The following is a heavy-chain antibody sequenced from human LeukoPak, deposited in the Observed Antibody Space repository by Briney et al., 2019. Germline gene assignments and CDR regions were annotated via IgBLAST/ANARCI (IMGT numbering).Heavy chain of an antibody. D-gene: IGHD2-15*01. Sequence: SETLSLTCAVYGGSFSGYYWSWIRQPPGKVLEWIGEINHSGSTNYNPSLKSRVTISVDTSKNQFSLKLSSVTAADTAVYYCARGAPLGYCSGGSCRSRRNWFDPWGQGTLVTVSS. V-gene: IGHV4-34*01. CDR2: INHSGST. CDR1: GGSFSGYY. J-gene: IGHJ5*02. CDR3: ARGAPLGYCSGGSCRSRRNWFDP.